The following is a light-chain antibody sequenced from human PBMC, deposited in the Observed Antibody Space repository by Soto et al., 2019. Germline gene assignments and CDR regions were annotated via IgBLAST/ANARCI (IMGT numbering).Light chain of an antibody. CDR2: DVN. J-gene: IGLJ1*01. V-gene: IGLV2-11*01. Sequence: SALTQPRSVSGSPGQSVTISCPGTSSDVGGLNSVSWYQQHPGKAPKLMIYDVNKRPSGVPDRFSGSKSGSTASLTISGLQAEDEADYYCCSYAGSYSYAFATGTKVTVL. CDR1: SSDVGGLNS. CDR3: CSYAGSYSYA.